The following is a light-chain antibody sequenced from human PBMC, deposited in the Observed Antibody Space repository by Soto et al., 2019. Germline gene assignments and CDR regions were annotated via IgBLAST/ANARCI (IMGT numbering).Light chain of an antibody. Sequence: EIVLTQSPATLSSSPGETATLSCRASQYVGSRLAWYQHKPGQAPRLLMFRTSSRATGVPATFSGSGSGTDFTLTISSLQSEDFAVYYCQQYNNWPRTFGQGTKVDIK. V-gene: IGKV3-15*01. J-gene: IGKJ1*01. CDR1: QYVGSR. CDR2: RTS. CDR3: QQYNNWPRT.